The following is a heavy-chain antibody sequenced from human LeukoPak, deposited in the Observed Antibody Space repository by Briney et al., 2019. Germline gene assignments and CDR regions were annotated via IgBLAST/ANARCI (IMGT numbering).Heavy chain of an antibody. J-gene: IGHJ4*02. V-gene: IGHV1-2*02. CDR3: ASWEGGYSYGYSGY. CDR2: INPNSGGT. CDR1: GYTFLGYY. D-gene: IGHD5-18*01. Sequence: SVKVSCKASGYTFLGYYMQWVRQAPGQGLEWMGWINPNSGGTNYAQKFEGRVTMTRDTSISTAYMELSRLRSDDRAVYYCASWEGGYSYGYSGYWGQGTLVTVSS.